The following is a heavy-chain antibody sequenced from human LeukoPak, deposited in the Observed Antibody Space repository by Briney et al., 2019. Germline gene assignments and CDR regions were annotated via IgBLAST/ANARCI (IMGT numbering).Heavy chain of an antibody. CDR2: ISGSGGST. Sequence: PGGSLRLSCAASGFTFSSYAMSWVRQAPGKGLEWVSAISGSGGSTYYADSVKGRFTISRDNSKNTLYLQMNSLRAEDTAVYYCAKVVLNYGSGSYYYFDYWGRGTLVTVSS. J-gene: IGHJ4*02. CDR3: AKVVLNYGSGSYYYFDY. D-gene: IGHD3-10*01. CDR1: GFTFSSYA. V-gene: IGHV3-23*01.